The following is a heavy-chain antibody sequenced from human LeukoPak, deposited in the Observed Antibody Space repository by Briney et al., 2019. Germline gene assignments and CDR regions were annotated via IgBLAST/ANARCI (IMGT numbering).Heavy chain of an antibody. CDR3: ARRIAGSGVDY. V-gene: IGHV5-51*01. CDR1: GHTLTSYW. J-gene: IGHJ4*02. CDR2: IYPGDSDT. D-gene: IGHD6-13*01. Sequence: GESLKISCKGSGHTLTSYWIGWVRQMPGKGLEWVGIIYPGDSDTRYSPSFQDQVTISVDKSISTAYLQWSSLKASDSAMYYCARRIAGSGVDYWGQGTLVTVSS.